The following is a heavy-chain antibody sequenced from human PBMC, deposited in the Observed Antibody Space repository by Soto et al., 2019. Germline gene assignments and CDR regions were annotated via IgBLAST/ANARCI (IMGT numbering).Heavy chain of an antibody. CDR1: GYTFTDYG. Sequence: QVQLVQSGAEVKMPGASVKVSCKASGYTFTDYGSNWVRQATGQGLEWMGWMNPKSGYTVYAQKFQCRFSMTRATSISTAYMELNSLKAEDTAVYYCARVGYSVVGATVYWGQGTLVTVSS. J-gene: IGHJ4*02. CDR3: ARVGYSVVGATVY. D-gene: IGHD1-26*01. CDR2: MNPKSGYT. V-gene: IGHV1-8*01.